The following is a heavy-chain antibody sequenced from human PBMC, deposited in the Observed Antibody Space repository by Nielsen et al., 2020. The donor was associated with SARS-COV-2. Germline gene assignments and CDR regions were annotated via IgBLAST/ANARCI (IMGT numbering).Heavy chain of an antibody. V-gene: IGHV3-23*01. CDR3: AKVGGYSDY. D-gene: IGHD5-18*01. CDR2: ISGSGGST. Sequence: GESLKISCAASGFTFDDYAMHWVRQAPGKGLEWVSAISGSGGSTYYADSVKGRFTISRDNSKNTLYLQMNSLRAEDTALYYCAKVGGYSDYWGQGTLVTVSS. J-gene: IGHJ4*02. CDR1: GFTFDDYA.